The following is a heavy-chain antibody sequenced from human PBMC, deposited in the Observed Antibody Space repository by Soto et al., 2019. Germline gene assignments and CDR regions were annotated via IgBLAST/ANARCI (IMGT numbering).Heavy chain of an antibody. CDR1: GFTFSSYA. J-gene: IGHJ4*02. D-gene: IGHD2-21*02. Sequence: PGGSLRLSCAASGFTFSSYAMSWVRQAPGKGLEWVSAISGSGGSTYYADSVKGRFTISRDNSKNTLYLQMNSLRAEDTAVYYCANTLSVVVTAPFDFWGQGTLVTVSS. CDR3: ANTLSVVVTAPFDF. CDR2: ISGSGGST. V-gene: IGHV3-23*01.